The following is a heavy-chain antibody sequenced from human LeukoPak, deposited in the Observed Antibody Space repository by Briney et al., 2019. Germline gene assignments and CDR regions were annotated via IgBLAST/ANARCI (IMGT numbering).Heavy chain of an antibody. J-gene: IGHJ4*02. CDR1: GGSISSSSYY. D-gene: IGHD1-26*01. CDR2: IYYSGST. CDR3: ARHGVGGWELPGDY. Sequence: PSETLSLTCTVSGGSISSSSYYWGWIRQPPGKGLEWIGSIYYSGSTYYNPSLKSRVTISVDTSKNQFSLKLSSVTAADTAVYYCARHGVGGWELPGDYWARGPLVTVSS. V-gene: IGHV4-39*01.